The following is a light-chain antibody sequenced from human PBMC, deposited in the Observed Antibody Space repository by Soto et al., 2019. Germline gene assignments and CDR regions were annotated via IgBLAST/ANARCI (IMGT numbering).Light chain of an antibody. Sequence: QSVLTQPASVSGSPGQSITISCTGVSGDVGNYNLVSWYQQHPAKAPKLIIYEDDKRPSGVSNRFSGSKSGYTAFLTVSGLQAEDEADYYCSSYVGSDVFVFGTGTKLTVL. CDR1: SGDVGNYNL. V-gene: IGLV2-14*02. CDR3: SSYVGSDVFV. CDR2: EDD. J-gene: IGLJ1*01.